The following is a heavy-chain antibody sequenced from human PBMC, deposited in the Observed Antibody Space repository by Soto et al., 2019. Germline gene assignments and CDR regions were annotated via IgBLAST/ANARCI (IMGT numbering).Heavy chain of an antibody. V-gene: IGHV1-69*13. CDR3: ARSLDYSNYGPYYYYGMDV. CDR2: IIPIFGTA. D-gene: IGHD4-4*01. CDR1: GGTFSSYA. Sequence: GASVKVSCKASGGTFSSYAISWVRQAPGQGLEWMGGIIPIFGTANYAQKFQGRVTITADESTSTAYMELSSLRSEDTAVYYCARSLDYSNYGPYYYYGMDVWGQGTTVTVSS. J-gene: IGHJ6*02.